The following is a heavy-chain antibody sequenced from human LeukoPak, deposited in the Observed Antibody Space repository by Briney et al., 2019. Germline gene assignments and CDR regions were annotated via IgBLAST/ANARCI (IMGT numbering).Heavy chain of an antibody. Sequence: SDTLSLTCTVSGFSVSSGFYWAWIRQSPGKGLEWIANVYHSGNTYSNPSLKSRLTISVDTSMNNFSLRLTSVTAADTAVYYCARFDGTNACDYWGQGTLVTVSS. CDR2: VYHSGNT. J-gene: IGHJ4*02. CDR3: ARFDGTNACDY. D-gene: IGHD1-1*01. CDR1: GFSVSSGFY. V-gene: IGHV4-38-2*02.